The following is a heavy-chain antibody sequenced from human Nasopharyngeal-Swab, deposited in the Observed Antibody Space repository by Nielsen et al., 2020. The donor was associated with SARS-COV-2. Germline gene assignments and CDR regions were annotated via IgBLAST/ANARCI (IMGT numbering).Heavy chain of an antibody. D-gene: IGHD1-26*01. CDR3: ARGDSRGTYYFDY. CDR2: IIPILGIT. Sequence: SVKVSCKASFSNYAISWVRQAPGQGLEWMGRIIPILGITNYAQKFHDRVTITADKSTSTAYMELSGLRSEDTAVYYCARGDSRGTYYFDYWGQGTLVTVSP. V-gene: IGHV1-69*04. J-gene: IGHJ4*02. CDR1: FSNYA.